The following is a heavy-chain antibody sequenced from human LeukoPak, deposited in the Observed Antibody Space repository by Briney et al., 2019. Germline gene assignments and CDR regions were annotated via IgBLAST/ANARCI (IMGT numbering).Heavy chain of an antibody. J-gene: IGHJ4*02. CDR1: GFTFSSYA. Sequence: PGGSLRLSCAASGFTFSSYAMNWVRQAPGKSLGWVSSISSGSSYIYYADSVKGRFTISRDNAKDSLYLQMNSLRADDTAVYYCARSSGGFDYWGQGTLVTVSS. CDR3: ARSSGGFDY. CDR2: ISSGSSYI. D-gene: IGHD2-15*01. V-gene: IGHV3-21*01.